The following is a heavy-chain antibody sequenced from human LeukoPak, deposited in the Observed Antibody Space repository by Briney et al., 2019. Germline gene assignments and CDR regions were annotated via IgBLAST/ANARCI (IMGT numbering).Heavy chain of an antibody. V-gene: IGHV3-23*01. CDR2: ISGSGGST. J-gene: IGHJ4*02. D-gene: IGHD3-22*01. CDR1: GFTFSSYA. CDR3: ASRGDYYDSSGYYSTPLDY. Sequence: GGSLRLPCAASGFTFSSYAMSWVRQAPGKGLEWVSAISGSGGSTYYADSVKGRFTISRDNAKNSLYLQMNSLRAEDTAVYYCASRGDYYDSSGYYSTPLDYWGQGTLVTVSS.